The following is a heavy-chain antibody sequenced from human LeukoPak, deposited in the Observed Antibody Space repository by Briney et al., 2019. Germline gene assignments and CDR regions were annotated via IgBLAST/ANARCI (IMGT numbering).Heavy chain of an antibody. V-gene: IGHV3-33*01. Sequence: GGSLRLSCAASGFTFSSYGMHWVRQAPSKGLEWVAVIWYDRSNKYYADSVKGRFTISRDNSKNTLYLQMNSLRAEDTAVYYCARSPSVHIDYWGQGTLVTVSS. CDR2: IWYDRSNK. CDR3: ARSPSVHIDY. J-gene: IGHJ4*02. CDR1: GFTFSSYG. D-gene: IGHD2-2*01.